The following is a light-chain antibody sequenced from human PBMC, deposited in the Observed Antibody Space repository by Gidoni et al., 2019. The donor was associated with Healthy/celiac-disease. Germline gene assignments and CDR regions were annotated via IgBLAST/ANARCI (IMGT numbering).Light chain of an antibody. CDR3: SSYTGSSTV. J-gene: IGLJ2*01. CDR2: DVS. Sequence: QSALTQPASVSGSPGQSITISCPGTSSDLGVYNYVSWYQQHPDNAPKLIIYDVSYRPSGISNRFSGSKSGNTASLTISGLQGEDEADYYCSSYTGSSTVFGGGTKLTVL. CDR1: SSDLGVYNY. V-gene: IGLV2-14*03.